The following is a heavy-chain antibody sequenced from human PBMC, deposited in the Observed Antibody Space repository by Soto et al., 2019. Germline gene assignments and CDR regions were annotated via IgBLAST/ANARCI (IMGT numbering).Heavy chain of an antibody. Sequence: SETLSLTCAVSGGSISSGGYSWSWIRQPPGKGLELIGYIYHSGSTYYNPSLKSRVTISVDRSKNQFSLKLSSVTAADTAVYYCARIKLGSTTRAFDIWGQGTMVTVSS. V-gene: IGHV4-30-2*01. CDR3: ARIKLGSTTRAFDI. CDR2: IYHSGST. CDR1: GGSISSGGYS. J-gene: IGHJ3*02. D-gene: IGHD1-26*01.